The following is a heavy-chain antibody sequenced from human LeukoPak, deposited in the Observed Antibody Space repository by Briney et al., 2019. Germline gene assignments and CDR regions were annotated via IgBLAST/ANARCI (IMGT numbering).Heavy chain of an antibody. V-gene: IGHV1-2*02. CDR3: ARGRGSWYDSSGSPYIRFDY. Sequence: ASVKVSCKASGYTFTGYFIHWVRQAPGQGLEWMGWINPDSGGTDYAQKFQGRVTMTRDTSISTAYMELSRLRSDDSAMYYCARGRGSWYDSSGSPYIRFDYWGQGTLVTVSS. D-gene: IGHD3-22*01. J-gene: IGHJ4*02. CDR2: INPDSGGT. CDR1: GYTFTGYF.